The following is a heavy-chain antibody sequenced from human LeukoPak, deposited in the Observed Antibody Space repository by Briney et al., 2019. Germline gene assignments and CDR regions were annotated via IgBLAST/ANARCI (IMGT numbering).Heavy chain of an antibody. CDR2: IKEDGSVT. CDR1: GFTFSTYW. D-gene: IGHD3-16*01. CDR3: LRWRGHAFFES. J-gene: IGHJ5*01. V-gene: IGHV3-7*05. Sequence: PGGSLRLSCAASGFTFSTYWMTWVRRPPGKGLEWVAHIKEDGSVTEYSESVKGRFTVSRDNAKNSLYLQMNTLRAEDTAVYYCLRWRGHAFFESWGQGTLVTVSS.